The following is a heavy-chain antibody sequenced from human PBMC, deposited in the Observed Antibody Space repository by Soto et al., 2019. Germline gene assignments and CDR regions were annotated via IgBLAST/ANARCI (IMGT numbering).Heavy chain of an antibody. J-gene: IGHJ4*02. D-gene: IGHD6-19*01. V-gene: IGHV3-15*01. CDR1: GISFDSAW. Sequence: EVQLVESGGGLVKPGGALRIFCVGSGISFDSAWINLVRQAPGKGLEGVAQAKRKAAGGAIDYAALVKGRFTISRDDSRNMAYLQMNSLKIEDTALYYCTTGYGSDWYGWGQGTLVTVSS. CDR3: TTGYGSDWYG. CDR2: AKRKAAGGAI.